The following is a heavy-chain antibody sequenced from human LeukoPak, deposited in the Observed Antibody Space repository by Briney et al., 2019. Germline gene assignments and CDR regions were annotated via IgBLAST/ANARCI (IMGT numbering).Heavy chain of an antibody. Sequence: SETLSLTCTVPGGSISTYYWSWIRRPPGKGLEWIAYIHASGPTNYNPSLKSRITISVDTSKNQFSLKLSSVTAADTAVYYCARHDAGIAARPFDNWGRGTLVTVSS. CDR3: ARHDAGIAARPFDN. D-gene: IGHD6-6*01. CDR2: IHASGPT. V-gene: IGHV4-4*09. CDR1: GGSISTYY. J-gene: IGHJ4*02.